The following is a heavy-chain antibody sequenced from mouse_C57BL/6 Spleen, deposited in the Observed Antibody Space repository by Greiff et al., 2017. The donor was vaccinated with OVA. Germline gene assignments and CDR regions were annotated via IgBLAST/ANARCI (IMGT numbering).Heavy chain of an antibody. CDR2: ISSGSSTI. CDR1: GFTFSDYG. Sequence: EVQRVESGGGLVKPRGSLKLSCAASGFTFSDYGMHWVRQAPEKGLEWVAYISSGSSTIYYADTVKGRFTISRDNAKNTLFLQMTSLRSEDTAMYYCARDPFDSYWYFDVWGTGTTVTVSS. J-gene: IGHJ1*03. CDR3: ARDPFDSYWYFDV. V-gene: IGHV5-17*01.